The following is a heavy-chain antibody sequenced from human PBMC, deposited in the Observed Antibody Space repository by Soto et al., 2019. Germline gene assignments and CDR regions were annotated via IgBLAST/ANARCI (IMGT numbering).Heavy chain of an antibody. D-gene: IGHD2-21*02. CDR1: GYTLTELS. CDR3: ATLPPPHIVVVTAIWYFDY. V-gene: IGHV1-24*01. CDR2: FDPEDGET. J-gene: IGHJ4*02. Sequence: ASVKVSCKVSGYTLTELSMHWVRQAPGKGLEWMGGFDPEDGETIYAQKFQGRVTMTEDTSTDTAYVELSSLRSEDTAVYYCATLPPPHIVVVTAIWYFDYWGQGTLVTVSS.